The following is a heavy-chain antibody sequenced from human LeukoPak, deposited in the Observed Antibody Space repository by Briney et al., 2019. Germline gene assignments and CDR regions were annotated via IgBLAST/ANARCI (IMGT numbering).Heavy chain of an antibody. V-gene: IGHV3-7*01. Sequence: PGGSLRLSCTVSGFTFSNYWMRWVRQAPGKGLEWVASIDKDGREKRYVDSVAGRFTISRDNAKSSLYLQMTSLGAEDTAVYYCATYTQNFGAPGTDYWGQGTLVTVSS. CDR1: GFTFSNYW. CDR3: ATYTQNFGAPGTDY. CDR2: IDKDGREK. D-gene: IGHD3-10*01. J-gene: IGHJ4*02.